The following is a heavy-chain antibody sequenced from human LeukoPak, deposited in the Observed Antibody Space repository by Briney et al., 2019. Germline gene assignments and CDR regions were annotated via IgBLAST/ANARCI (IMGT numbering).Heavy chain of an antibody. CDR2: ISSSSSYI. D-gene: IGHD2-21*02. J-gene: IGHJ4*02. CDR3: ERDPIVVVTAGGYFDY. Sequence: GGSLRLSCADSGFTFSSYSMNWVRQAPGKGLEWVSSISSSSSYIYYADSVRDRFTISRDNAKNSLYLQMNSLRAEDTAVYYCERDPIVVVTAGGYFDYWGQGTLVTVSS. V-gene: IGHV3-21*01. CDR1: GFTFSSYS.